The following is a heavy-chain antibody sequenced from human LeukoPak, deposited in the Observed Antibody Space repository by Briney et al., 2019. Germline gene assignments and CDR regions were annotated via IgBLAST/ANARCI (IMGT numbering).Heavy chain of an antibody. CDR2: ISSSSSTI. Sequence: GGSLRLSCAASGFTFSSYSMNWVRQAPGKGLEWVSYISSSSSTIYYADSVKGRFTISRDNAKNSLYLQMNSLRAEDTAVYYCARYARDYDFWSGYNPRPIDYWGQGTLVTVSS. CDR1: GFTFSSYS. J-gene: IGHJ4*02. V-gene: IGHV3-48*04. CDR3: ARYARDYDFWSGYNPRPIDY. D-gene: IGHD3-3*01.